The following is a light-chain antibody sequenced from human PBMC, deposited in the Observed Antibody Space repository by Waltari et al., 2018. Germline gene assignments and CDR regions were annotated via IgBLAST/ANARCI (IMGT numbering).Light chain of an antibody. Sequence: EIVMTQSPATLSVSPGERATLSSRASQSVSSNLAWYQQKPGQAPRLLIYGASTRATGIPARFSGSWSGTEFTLTISSLQSEDFAVYYCQQYNNWPPSWTFGQGTKVEIK. CDR3: QQYNNWPPSWT. J-gene: IGKJ1*01. V-gene: IGKV3-15*01. CDR2: GAS. CDR1: QSVSSN.